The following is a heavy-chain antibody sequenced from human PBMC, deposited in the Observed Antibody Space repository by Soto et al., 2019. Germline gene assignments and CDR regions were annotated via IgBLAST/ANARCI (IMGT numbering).Heavy chain of an antibody. CDR1: GGSISRGDYY. D-gene: IGHD6-13*01. CDR2: IYYRAMP. Sequence: KPSETLSLTCNVSGGSISRGDYYWSWLRQPPGKGLEWIGYIYYRAMPYYNPSLKSRVTISVDTSKNQFSLNMTSVTAADTAVYYCARGSAILFYYFDYWGQGTLVTVSS. CDR3: ARGSAILFYYFDY. V-gene: IGHV4-30-4*01. J-gene: IGHJ4*02.